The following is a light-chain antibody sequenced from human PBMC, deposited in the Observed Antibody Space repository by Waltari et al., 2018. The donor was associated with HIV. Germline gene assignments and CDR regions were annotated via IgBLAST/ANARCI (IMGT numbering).Light chain of an antibody. J-gene: IGLJ2*01. CDR3: QVWDSSSDHRI. V-gene: IGLV3-21*04. CDR2: DDD. CDR1: KIGVKR. Sequence: SYVLTQPPSASVAPGNTARITCEGKKIGVKRGHWDQHKPGQAPVLVIYDDDDRPSGIPERFSGSSSGNTATLTINRVEAGDEADYYCQVWDSSSDHRIFGGGTKLTVL.